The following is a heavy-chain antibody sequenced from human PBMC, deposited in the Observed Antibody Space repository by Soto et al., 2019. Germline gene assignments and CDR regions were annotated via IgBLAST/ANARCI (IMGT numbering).Heavy chain of an antibody. D-gene: IGHD2-2*01. CDR3: ARAFCSPTSCSSNY. Sequence: GASVKVSCKASGYTFTDYYIYWVRQAPGQGLEWMGWISPTSGGTNYAQKFQGRVTMTRDTSISTAYMELSRLRSDDTAVYYCARAFCSPTSCSSNYWGQGTLVTVSS. CDR2: ISPTSGGT. CDR1: GYTFTDYY. J-gene: IGHJ4*02. V-gene: IGHV1-2*02.